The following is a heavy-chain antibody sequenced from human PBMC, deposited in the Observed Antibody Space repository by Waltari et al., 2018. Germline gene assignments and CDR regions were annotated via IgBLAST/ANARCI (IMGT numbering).Heavy chain of an antibody. CDR3: ARGQYKSDRTGYYYLHY. D-gene: IGHD3-9*01. CDR1: GSPFSRYT. J-gene: IGHJ4*02. CDR2: ISSSSSSL. V-gene: IGHV3-21*02. Sequence: EVQLVDSGGGLVKPGGSLPLSCSGSGSPFSRYTITLLRQAPGKGLEWVSAISSSSSSLYYADSVKGRFTISGDNAKNSLFLQMNSLRAEDTAVYYCARGQYKSDRTGYYYLHYWGQGTLVTVSS.